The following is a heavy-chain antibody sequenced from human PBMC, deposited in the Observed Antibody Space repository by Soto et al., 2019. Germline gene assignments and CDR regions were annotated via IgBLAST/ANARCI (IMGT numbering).Heavy chain of an antibody. D-gene: IGHD3-22*01. Sequence: GGSLRLSCAASGFTFSSYAMSWVRQAPGKGLEWVSAISGSGGSTYYADSVKGRFTISRDNSKNTLYLQMNSLRAEDTAVYYCAKDLEGYYDSSDIFDYWGQGTLVTVSS. CDR1: GFTFSSYA. CDR2: ISGSGGST. J-gene: IGHJ4*02. V-gene: IGHV3-23*01. CDR3: AKDLEGYYDSSDIFDY.